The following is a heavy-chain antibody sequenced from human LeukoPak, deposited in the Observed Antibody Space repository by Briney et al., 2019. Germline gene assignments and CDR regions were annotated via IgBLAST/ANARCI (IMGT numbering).Heavy chain of an antibody. CDR2: IYHSGST. D-gene: IGHD2-2*01. CDR1: GGSISSYY. Sequence: SETLSLTCTVSGGSISSYYWSWIRQPPGKGLEWIGGIYHSGSTYYNPSLKSRVTISVDTSKNQFSLKLSSVTAADTAVYYCASPLGYCSSTSCSTPEGYFDLWGRGTLVTVSS. J-gene: IGHJ2*01. V-gene: IGHV4-59*08. CDR3: ASPLGYCSSTSCSTPEGYFDL.